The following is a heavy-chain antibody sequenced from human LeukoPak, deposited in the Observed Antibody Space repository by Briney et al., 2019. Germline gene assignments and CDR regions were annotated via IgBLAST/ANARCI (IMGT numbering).Heavy chain of an antibody. Sequence: GGSLRLSCAASGFSFSIYWMTWVRQAPGKGLEWVANIRPDGSEKYYADSVRGRCTISRDNIRNTLDLQMNSLRPEDTAVYYCARENYFSFEYWGQGALVTVSS. CDR2: IRPDGSEK. CDR1: GFSFSIYW. J-gene: IGHJ4*02. D-gene: IGHD3-16*01. CDR3: ARENYFSFEY. V-gene: IGHV3-7*03.